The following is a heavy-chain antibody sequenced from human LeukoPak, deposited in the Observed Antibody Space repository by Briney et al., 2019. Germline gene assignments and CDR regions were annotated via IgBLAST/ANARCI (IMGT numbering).Heavy chain of an antibody. CDR2: ISSNGGST. V-gene: IGHV3-64D*06. Sequence: GGSLRLSCSASGFTFSSYAVHWVCQARGKGLEYVSAISSNGGSTYYADSVKGRFTISRDNSKNTLYLQMSSLRAEDTAVYYCVSREDAFDIWGQGTMVTVSS. CDR1: GFTFSSYA. CDR3: VSREDAFDI. J-gene: IGHJ3*02.